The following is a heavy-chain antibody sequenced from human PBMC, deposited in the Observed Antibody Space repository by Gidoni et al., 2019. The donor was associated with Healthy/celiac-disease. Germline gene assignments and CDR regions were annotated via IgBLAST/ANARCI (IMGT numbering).Heavy chain of an antibody. D-gene: IGHD2-2*01. CDR2: INHSGST. Sequence: QVQLQQWGAGLLKPSETLSLTCAVYGGSFSGYYWSWIRQPPGKGLEWIGEINHSGSTNYNPSLKSRVTISVDTSKNQFSLKLSSVTAADTAVYYCARGLAVVVPAAMYYYYYGMDVWGKGTTVTVSS. CDR1: GGSFSGYY. V-gene: IGHV4-34*01. CDR3: ARGLAVVVPAAMYYYYYGMDV. J-gene: IGHJ6*04.